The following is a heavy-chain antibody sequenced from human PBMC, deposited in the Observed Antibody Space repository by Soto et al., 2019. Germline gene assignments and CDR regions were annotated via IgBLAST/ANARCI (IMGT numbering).Heavy chain of an antibody. CDR3: AKNGQPPYYYYGLDV. J-gene: IGHJ6*02. V-gene: IGHV1-18*01. CDR2: ISGYNGDT. D-gene: IGHD2-8*01. CDR1: GYTFTRYV. Sequence: ASVKVSCKASGYTFTRYVIRWVRQAPGQGLEWMGWISGYNGDTNYAQKFQDRVSMTIDTSTGTAYMELRSLTSDDTAIYYCAKNGQPPYYYYGLDVWGQGT.